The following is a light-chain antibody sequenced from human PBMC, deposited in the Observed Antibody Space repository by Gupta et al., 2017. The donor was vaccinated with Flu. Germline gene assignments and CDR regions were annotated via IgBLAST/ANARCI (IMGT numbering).Light chain of an antibody. J-gene: IGKJ4*01. Sequence: PSSLSASVGDRVTITCRASQSINSYLNWYQQKPGKAPKLLIYAASSLQSGVPSRFSGSGSGTDFTLTISSLQPEDFATYYCQQSYSTPVTFGGGTKVEIK. V-gene: IGKV1-39*01. CDR3: QQSYSTPVT. CDR2: AAS. CDR1: QSINSY.